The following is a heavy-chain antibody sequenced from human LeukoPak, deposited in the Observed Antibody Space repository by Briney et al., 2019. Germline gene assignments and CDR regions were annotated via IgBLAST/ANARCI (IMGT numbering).Heavy chain of an antibody. CDR3: AKDSFGGDTAFDY. Sequence: PGGSLRLSCAASGFTFTNYVMSWVRQAPGKGLEWVSAISGSGGSTYYADSVKGRFTISRDNSKNTLYLQMNSLRAEDTAVYYCAKDSFGGDTAFDYWGQGTLVTVSS. V-gene: IGHV3-23*01. CDR1: GFTFTNYV. CDR2: ISGSGGST. D-gene: IGHD3-16*01. J-gene: IGHJ4*02.